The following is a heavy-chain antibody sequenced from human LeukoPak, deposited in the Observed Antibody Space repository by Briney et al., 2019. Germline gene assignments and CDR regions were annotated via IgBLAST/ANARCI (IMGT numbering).Heavy chain of an antibody. V-gene: IGHV3-21*01. J-gene: IGHJ4*02. CDR1: GFTFSSYS. CDR3: ARDLELLPFDY. Sequence: GGSLRLSCAASGFTFSSYSMNWVRQAPGKGLEWVSSISSSSSYICYADSVKGRFTISRDNAKNSLYLQMNSLRAEDTAVYYCARDLELLPFDYWGQGTLVTVSS. CDR2: ISSSSSYI. D-gene: IGHD2-15*01.